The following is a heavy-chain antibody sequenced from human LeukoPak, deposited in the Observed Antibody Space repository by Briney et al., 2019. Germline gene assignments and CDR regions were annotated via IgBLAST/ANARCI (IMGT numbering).Heavy chain of an antibody. CDR1: SGSISSYY. D-gene: IGHD3-10*01. V-gene: IGHV4-59*08. CDR2: IYYSGST. Sequence: SETLSLTCTVSSGSISSYYWNWVRQSPGKGLEWIGDIYYSGSTNYNPSLKSRVTISVDTSKNQVSLKLSSVTAADAAVYYCARLRSAFYGMDVWGQGTTVTVSS. CDR3: ARLRSAFYGMDV. J-gene: IGHJ6*02.